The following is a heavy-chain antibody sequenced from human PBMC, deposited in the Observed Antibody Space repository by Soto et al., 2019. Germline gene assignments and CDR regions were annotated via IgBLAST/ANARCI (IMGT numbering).Heavy chain of an antibody. J-gene: IGHJ6*02. D-gene: IGHD3-9*01. Sequence: PSETLSLTCTVSGGSISSGDYYWSWIRQPPGKGLEWIGYIYYSGSTYYNPSLKSRVTISVDTSKNQFSLKLSSVTAADTAVYYCARLNYDILTGQHYYYGMDVWGQGTTVTVSS. CDR3: ARLNYDILTGQHYYYGMDV. CDR1: GGSISSGDYY. V-gene: IGHV4-30-4*01. CDR2: IYYSGST.